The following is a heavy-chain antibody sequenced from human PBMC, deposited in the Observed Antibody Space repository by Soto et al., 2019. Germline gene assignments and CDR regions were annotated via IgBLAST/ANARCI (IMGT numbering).Heavy chain of an antibody. CDR3: ARREAVAGTWFDP. J-gene: IGHJ5*02. CDR1: GYTFPSYG. Sequence: ASVKVSFKASGYTFPSYGISWVRQAPGQGLEWMGWISAYNGNTNYAQKLQGRVTMTTDTSTSTAYMELRGLRSDDTAVYYCARREAVAGTWFDPWGQGTLVTVSS. V-gene: IGHV1-18*01. CDR2: ISAYNGNT. D-gene: IGHD6-19*01.